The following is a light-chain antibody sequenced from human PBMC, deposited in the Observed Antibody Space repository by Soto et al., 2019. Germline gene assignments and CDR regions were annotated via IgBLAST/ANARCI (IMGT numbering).Light chain of an antibody. J-gene: IGKJ4*01. V-gene: IGKV3-20*01. Sequence: EIVLTQSPGTLSLSPGERATLSCRASQSVSSSYLAWYQQKPGQAPRLLIYGASSRATGIPDRFSGSGSGTVFTLTISRLEPEDFAVYYCRQYDSSPLTFGGGIKAEIK. CDR3: RQYDSSPLT. CDR2: GAS. CDR1: QSVSSSY.